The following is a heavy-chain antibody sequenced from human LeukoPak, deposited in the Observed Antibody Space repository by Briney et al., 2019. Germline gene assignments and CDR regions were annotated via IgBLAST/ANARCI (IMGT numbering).Heavy chain of an antibody. V-gene: IGHV1-2*02. CDR1: GYTFTGYY. CDR2: INPNSGGT. CDR3: ARVARYCSGGSCYYFDY. J-gene: IGHJ4*02. Sequence: ASVKVSCKASGYTFTGYYMHWVRQAPGQGLEWMGWINPNSGGTNYAQKFQGRVTMTRDTSISTAYMELSRLRSDDTAVYYCARVARYCSGGSCYYFDYWGQGTLVTVSS. D-gene: IGHD2-15*01.